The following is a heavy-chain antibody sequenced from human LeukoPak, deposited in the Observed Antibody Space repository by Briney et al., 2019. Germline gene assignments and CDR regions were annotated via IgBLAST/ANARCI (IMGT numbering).Heavy chain of an antibody. Sequence: GESLKISCKGSGYSFTSYWIGWVRQMPGKGLEWMGIIYPGDSDTRYSPSFQGQVTISADKSLNSAYLQWSSLKASDTAMYYCARRRGACSSASCYCDYWGQGTLVTVSS. D-gene: IGHD2-2*01. CDR1: GYSFTSYW. V-gene: IGHV5-51*01. J-gene: IGHJ4*02. CDR2: IYPGDSDT. CDR3: ARRRGACSSASCYCDY.